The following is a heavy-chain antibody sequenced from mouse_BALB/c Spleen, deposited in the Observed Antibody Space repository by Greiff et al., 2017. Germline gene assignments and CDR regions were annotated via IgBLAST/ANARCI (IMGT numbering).Heavy chain of an antibody. CDR3: ARGRDLYGYDEYYAMDY. Sequence: VHVKQSGPELVKPGASVKMSCKASGYTFTSYVMHWVKQKPGQGLEWIGYINPYNDGTKYNEKFKGKATLTSDKSSSTAYMELSSLTSEDSAVYYCARGRDLYGYDEYYAMDYWGQGTSVTVSS. V-gene: IGHV1-14*01. CDR1: GYTFTSYV. J-gene: IGHJ4*01. CDR2: INPYNDGT. D-gene: IGHD2-2*01.